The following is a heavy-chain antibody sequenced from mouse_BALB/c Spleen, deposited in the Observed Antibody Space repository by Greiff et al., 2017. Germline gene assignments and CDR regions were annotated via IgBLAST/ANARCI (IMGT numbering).Heavy chain of an antibody. Sequence: EVKLMESGPELVKPGASVKISCKASGYSFTGYFMNWVMQSHGKSLEWIGRINPYNGDTFYNQKFKGKATLTVDKSSSTAHMELRSLASEDSAVYYCARRGRYDDAMDYWGQGTSVTVSS. CDR3: ARRGRYDDAMDY. D-gene: IGHD2-14*01. V-gene: IGHV1-20*02. J-gene: IGHJ4*01. CDR2: INPYNGDT. CDR1: GYSFTGYF.